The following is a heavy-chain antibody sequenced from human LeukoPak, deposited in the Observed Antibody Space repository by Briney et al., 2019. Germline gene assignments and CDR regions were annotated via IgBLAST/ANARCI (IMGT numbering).Heavy chain of an antibody. CDR2: IWYDGSNK. CDR3: ARGLVALDY. D-gene: IGHD5-12*01. Sequence: GGSLRLSCAASGFTFSSYGMHWVRQAPAKGLEWVAVIWYDGSNKYFADSVKGRFTISRDNSKNTLYLQMNSLRAEDTAVYYCARGLVALDYWGQGTLVTDSS. J-gene: IGHJ4*02. V-gene: IGHV3-33*01. CDR1: GFTFSSYG.